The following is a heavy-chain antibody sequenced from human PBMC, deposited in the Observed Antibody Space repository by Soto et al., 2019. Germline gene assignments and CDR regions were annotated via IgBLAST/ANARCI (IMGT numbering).Heavy chain of an antibody. Sequence: QVQLQASGPGLVKPSETLSLTCTVSGGSISSYYWSWIRQPPGKGLEWIGYIDYSGSTNYNPSLKSRVTISVDTSKNQFSLKLSSVTAADTAVYYCARGKFEYSSARGYYFDYWGQRNLVTVSS. CDR1: GGSISSYY. V-gene: IGHV4-59*01. CDR3: ARGKFEYSSARGYYFDY. J-gene: IGHJ4*02. CDR2: IDYSGST. D-gene: IGHD6-6*01.